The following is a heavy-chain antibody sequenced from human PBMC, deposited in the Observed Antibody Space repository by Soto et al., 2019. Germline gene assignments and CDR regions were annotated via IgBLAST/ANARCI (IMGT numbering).Heavy chain of an antibody. CDR3: ARDRKGETVAVTVFYFFDH. CDR2: IIPIFRTA. V-gene: IGHV1-69*13. J-gene: IGHJ4*02. D-gene: IGHD3-16*01. CDR1: GDTFSTYG. Sequence: SVKVSCKASGDTFSTYGISWVRQAPGQGLEWMGGIIPIFRTANYAQKFQGRVTITADESTSTAYMELRSLRSEDTAVYFCARDRKGETVAVTVFYFFDHWGQGTLVTVS.